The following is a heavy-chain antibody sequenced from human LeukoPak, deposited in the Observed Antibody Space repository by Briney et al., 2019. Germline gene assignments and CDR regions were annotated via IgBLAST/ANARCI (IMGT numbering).Heavy chain of an antibody. Sequence: PGGSLRLSCAASGFTFDDYGMSWVRQAPGKGLEWVSGINWNGGSTGYADSVKGRFTISRDNAKNSLYLQMNSLRAEDTALYYCAREQADSSGSHAFDIWGQGTMVTVSS. J-gene: IGHJ3*02. CDR1: GFTFDDYG. D-gene: IGHD3-22*01. V-gene: IGHV3-20*04. CDR2: INWNGGST. CDR3: AREQADSSGSHAFDI.